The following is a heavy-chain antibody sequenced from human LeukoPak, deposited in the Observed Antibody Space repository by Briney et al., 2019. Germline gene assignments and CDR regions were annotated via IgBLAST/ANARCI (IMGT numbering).Heavy chain of an antibody. J-gene: IGHJ3*02. Sequence: AETLSLTCTVSGSSVNGHYWSWIRQPPGQTLVWIAYISHSGRANSNPSLKSRVTISSDSSKNQFSLTLSSATAADTAVYYCVRPSPRYCSGGSCNSFDIWGQGILVTVSS. V-gene: IGHV4-59*08. CDR3: VRPSPRYCSGGSCNSFDI. CDR1: GSSVNGHY. CDR2: ISHSGRA. D-gene: IGHD2-15*01.